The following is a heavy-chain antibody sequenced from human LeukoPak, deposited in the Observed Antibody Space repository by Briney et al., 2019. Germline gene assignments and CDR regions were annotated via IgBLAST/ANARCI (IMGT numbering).Heavy chain of an antibody. CDR1: GFTVSSNY. CDR3: ARDQPYSSGWILFQH. V-gene: IGHV3-66*01. J-gene: IGHJ1*01. CDR2: IYSGGGT. D-gene: IGHD6-19*01. Sequence: GGSLRLSCAASGFTVSSNYMSWVRQAPGKGLEWVSVIYSGGGTYYADSVKGRFTISRDNSKNTLYLQMNSLRAEDTAVYYCARDQPYSSGWILFQHWGQGTLVTVSS.